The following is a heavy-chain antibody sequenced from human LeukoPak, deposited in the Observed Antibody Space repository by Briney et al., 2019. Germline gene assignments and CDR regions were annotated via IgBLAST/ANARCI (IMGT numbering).Heavy chain of an antibody. CDR3: AKDMKVVVAASGMDV. J-gene: IGHJ6*02. Sequence: GGSLRLSCAASGFTFDDYAMHWVRQAPGKGLEWVSGISWNSGSIGYADSVKGRFTISRDNAKNSLYLQMNSLRAEDTALYYRAKDMKVVVAASGMDVWGQGTAVTVSS. CDR2: ISWNSGSI. CDR1: GFTFDDYA. V-gene: IGHV3-9*01. D-gene: IGHD2-15*01.